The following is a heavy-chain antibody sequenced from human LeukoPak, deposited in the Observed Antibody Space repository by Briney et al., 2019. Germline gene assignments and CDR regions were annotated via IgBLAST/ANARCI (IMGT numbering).Heavy chain of an antibody. Sequence: GESLKISCKASGYTFTIYWIDWVRQMPGKGLEWMGIIYPGDSDTKYSPSFQGQVTISVDKSISTAYLQWSSLKASDTAMYYCARRRGDVYSLIDNWGQGTLVTVSS. V-gene: IGHV5-51*01. J-gene: IGHJ4*02. CDR2: IYPGDSDT. CDR3: ARRRGDVYSLIDN. D-gene: IGHD5-24*01. CDR1: GYTFTIYW.